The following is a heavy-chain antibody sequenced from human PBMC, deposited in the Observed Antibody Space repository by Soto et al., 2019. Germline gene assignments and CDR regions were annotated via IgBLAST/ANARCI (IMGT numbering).Heavy chain of an antibody. J-gene: IGHJ4*02. V-gene: IGHV4-59*12. CDR3: ARGGVDYYDSSGYYFAPDYFDY. D-gene: IGHD3-22*01. Sequence: PSETLSLTCTVSGGSMSPYYWSWIRQAPGVGLEWIAYVYYSGYTHYNPSLKSRVTISVDTSKNQLSLKLTSVTAADTAVYYCARGGVDYYDSSGYYFAPDYFDYWGQGTLVTVSS. CDR1: GGSMSPYY. CDR2: VYYSGYT.